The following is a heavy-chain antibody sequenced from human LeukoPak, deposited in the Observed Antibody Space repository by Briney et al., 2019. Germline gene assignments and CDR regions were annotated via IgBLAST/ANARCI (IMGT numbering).Heavy chain of an antibody. CDR2: INYNGGST. CDR1: GFTFSNFA. D-gene: IGHD6-19*01. CDR3: AKAPGRQWLVGGLDY. V-gene: IGHV3-64D*06. Sequence: PGGSLRLSCSASGFTFSNFAIHWVRQAPGKGLEYISAINYNGGSTYYADSVKGRFTISRDNSKNTVYLQMSSLRPEDTAVYYCAKAPGRQWLVGGLDYWGQGTLVTVSS. J-gene: IGHJ4*02.